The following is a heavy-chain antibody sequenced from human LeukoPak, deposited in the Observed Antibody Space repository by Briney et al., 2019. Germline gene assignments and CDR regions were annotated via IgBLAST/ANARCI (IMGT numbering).Heavy chain of an antibody. CDR3: AKNGPWDIVVVPAAQALDY. J-gene: IGHJ4*02. V-gene: IGHV3-23*01. D-gene: IGHD2-2*01. Sequence: GGSLRLSCAASGFTFSNYDMSWVRQAPGKGLEWVSVISGSGGSTYYADSVKGLFTISRDNSKNTLYLQMNSLRAEDTAVYYCAKNGPWDIVVVPAAQALDYWGQGTLVTVSS. CDR2: ISGSGGST. CDR1: GFTFSNYD.